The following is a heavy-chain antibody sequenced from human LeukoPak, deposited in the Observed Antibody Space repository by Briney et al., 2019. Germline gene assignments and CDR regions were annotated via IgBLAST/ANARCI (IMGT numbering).Heavy chain of an antibody. V-gene: IGHV4-59*01. CDR1: GGSICSYY. J-gene: IGHJ4*02. D-gene: IGHD3-10*01. CDR3: ARVGSGSYYTPDY. Sequence: KPSETLSLTCTVSGGSICSYYWSWIRQPPGKGLGWIGYIYYSGSTNYNPSLKSRVTISVDTSKNQFSLKLSSVTAADTAVYYCARVGSGSYYTPDYWGQGTLVTVSS. CDR2: IYYSGST.